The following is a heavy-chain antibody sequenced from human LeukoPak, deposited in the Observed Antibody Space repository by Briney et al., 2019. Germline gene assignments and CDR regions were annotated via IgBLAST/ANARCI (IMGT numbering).Heavy chain of an antibody. D-gene: IGHD6-13*01. CDR1: GFTFSSYA. Sequence: GGSLRLSCAASGFTFSSYAMHWVRQAPGKGLEWVAVISYDGSNKYYADSVKGRFTISRDNSKNTLYLQMNSLRAEDTAVYYCARDPRSSWYGTGGYWGQGTLVTVSS. CDR3: ARDPRSSWYGTGGY. V-gene: IGHV3-30-3*01. J-gene: IGHJ4*02. CDR2: ISYDGSNK.